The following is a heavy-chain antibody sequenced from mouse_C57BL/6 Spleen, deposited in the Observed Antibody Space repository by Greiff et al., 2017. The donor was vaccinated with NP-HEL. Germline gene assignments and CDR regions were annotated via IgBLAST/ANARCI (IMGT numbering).Heavy chain of an antibody. CDR2: ISDGGSYI. V-gene: IGHV5-4*03. J-gene: IGHJ3*01. Sequence: EVKLVESGGGLVKPGGSLKLSCAASGFTFSSYAMSWVRQTPEKRLEWVATISDGGSYIYYPDNVKGRFTISRDNAKNNLYLQMSHLKSEDTAMYYCARLYDYEAWFAYWGQGTLVTVSA. CDR3: ARLYDYEAWFAY. D-gene: IGHD2-4*01. CDR1: GFTFSSYA.